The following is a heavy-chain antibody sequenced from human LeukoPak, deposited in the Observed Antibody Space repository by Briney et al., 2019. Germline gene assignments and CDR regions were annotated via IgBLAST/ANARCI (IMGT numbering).Heavy chain of an antibody. CDR1: GGSFSGYY. V-gene: IGHV4-34*01. Sequence: SETLSLTCAVYGGSFSGYYWSWIRQPPGKGLEWIGEINHSGSTNYNPSLKSRVTISVDTSKNQFSLKLSALTAANTAVYYFAGLGDGAVNYWGQGTLVTVSS. D-gene: IGHD7-27*01. J-gene: IGHJ4*02. CDR3: AGLGDGAVNY. CDR2: INHSGST.